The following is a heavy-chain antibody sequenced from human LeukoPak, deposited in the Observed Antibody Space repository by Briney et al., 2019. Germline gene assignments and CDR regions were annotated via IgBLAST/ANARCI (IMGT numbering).Heavy chain of an antibody. CDR3: ARHYYDSSGYYFSDP. CDR1: GGTFSSYA. V-gene: IGHV1-8*03. Sequence: GASVKVSCKVSGGTFSSYAINWVRQAPGQGLEWMGWMNPNSGNTGYAQKFQGRVTITRNTSISTAYMELSSLRSEDTAVYYCARHYYDSSGYYFSDPWGQGTLVTVSS. D-gene: IGHD3-22*01. J-gene: IGHJ5*02. CDR2: MNPNSGNT.